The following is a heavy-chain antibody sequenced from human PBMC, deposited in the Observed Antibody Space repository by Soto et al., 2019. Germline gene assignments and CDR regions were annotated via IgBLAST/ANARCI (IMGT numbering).Heavy chain of an antibody. V-gene: IGHV1-18*01. D-gene: IGHD6-19*01. J-gene: IGHJ4*02. CDR2: ISAYNGNT. Sequence: QVQLVQSGAEVKKPGASVKVSCKASGYTFTSYGISWVRQAPGQGLEWMGWISAYNGNTNYAQKLQGRVTMTTDTCKSTAYMELRSLRSDDTAVSYCARSSPVVAVAGIVASWGQGTLVTVSS. CDR1: GYTFTSYG. CDR3: ARSSPVVAVAGIVAS.